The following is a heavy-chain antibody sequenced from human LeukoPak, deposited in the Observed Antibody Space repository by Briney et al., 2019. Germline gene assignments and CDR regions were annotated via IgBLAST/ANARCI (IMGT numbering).Heavy chain of an antibody. V-gene: IGHV3-21*01. Sequence: GGSLRLSCAASGFTFSTYSMNWVRQAPGKGLEWVSSISSSSSYIYYADSVKGRFTISRDNAKNSLYLQMNSLRAEDTAVYYCARDPISSSWHFDYWGQGTLVTVSS. CDR3: ARDPISSSWHFDY. CDR1: GFTFSTYS. D-gene: IGHD6-13*01. J-gene: IGHJ4*02. CDR2: ISSSSSYI.